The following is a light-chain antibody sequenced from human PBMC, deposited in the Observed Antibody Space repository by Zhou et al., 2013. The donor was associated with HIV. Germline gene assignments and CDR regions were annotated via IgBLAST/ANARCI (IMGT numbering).Light chain of an antibody. CDR3: HQYGSSPT. V-gene: IGKV3-20*01. J-gene: IGKJ1*01. CDR2: DAS. CDR1: QSVSSY. Sequence: EIVLTQSPATLSLSPGERATLSCRASQSVSSYLAWYQQKPGQAPRLLIYDASNRATGIPDRFSGSGSGTDFTLTISRLEPEDFAVYYCHQYGSSPTFGQGTKVEIK.